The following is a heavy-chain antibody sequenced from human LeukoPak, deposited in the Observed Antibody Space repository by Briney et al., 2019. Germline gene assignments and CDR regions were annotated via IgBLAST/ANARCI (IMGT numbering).Heavy chain of an antibody. D-gene: IGHD1-1*01. J-gene: IGHJ3*02. V-gene: IGHV3-33*01. CDR3: ARSEMWNDAFDI. Sequence: PGGSLRLSCAASGFTFSSYGMHWVRQAPGKGLEWVAVIWYDGSNKYYADPVKGRFTISRDNSKNTLYLQMNSLRAEDTAVYYCARSEMWNDAFDIWGQGTMVTVSS. CDR1: GFTFSSYG. CDR2: IWYDGSNK.